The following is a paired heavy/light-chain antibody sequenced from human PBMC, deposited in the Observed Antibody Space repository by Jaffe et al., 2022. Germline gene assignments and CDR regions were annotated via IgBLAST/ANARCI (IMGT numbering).Heavy chain of an antibody. CDR2: IYNRGST. CDR3: ARDFGYSSGQNWFDP. J-gene: IGHJ5*02. Sequence: QVQLQESGPGLVKPSQTLSLTCTVSGASISSDSYYWSWIRQPAGKGLEWIGHIYNRGSTNYNSSLKSRVTISVDTSKNQFSLRLNSVTAADTAVYYCARDFGYSSGQNWFDPWGQGTLVIVSS. D-gene: IGHD6-19*01. CDR1: GASISSDSYY. V-gene: IGHV4-61*02.
Light chain of an antibody. V-gene: IGKV1-39*01. J-gene: IGKJ1*01. CDR2: AAF. CDR3: QQSYSTPRT. Sequence: DIQMTQSPSSLSASVGDRVTITCRASQSISSYLNWYQQKPGKAPNLLIYAAFSLQSGVPSRFSGSGSGTDFTLTISSLQPEDFATYYCQQSYSTPRTFGQGTKVEIK. CDR1: QSISSY.